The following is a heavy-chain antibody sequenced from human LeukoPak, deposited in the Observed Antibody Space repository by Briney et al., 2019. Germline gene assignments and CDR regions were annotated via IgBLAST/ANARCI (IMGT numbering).Heavy chain of an antibody. CDR2: LSGGGGST. CDR1: GFTFSSYA. V-gene: IGHV3-23*01. D-gene: IGHD5-12*01. Sequence: GGSLRLSCAASGFTFSSYALSCVRQAPGEGLEWVSALSGGGGSTHYADTTKGRFTISRDNSKNKMYLQMNSLRAEDTAVYYCAKDEKWLRLTVITDYWGQGTPVTVSS. J-gene: IGHJ4*02. CDR3: AKDEKWLRLTVITDY.